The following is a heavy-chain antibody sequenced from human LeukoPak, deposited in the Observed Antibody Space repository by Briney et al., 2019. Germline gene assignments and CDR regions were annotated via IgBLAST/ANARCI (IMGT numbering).Heavy chain of an antibody. CDR3: ARDRGGYYQLALVY. CDR1: GFTFSSYS. V-gene: IGHV3-21*01. CDR2: ISSSSYI. J-gene: IGHJ4*02. Sequence: PGGSLRLSCAASGFTFSSYSMNWVRQAPGKGLEWVSSISSSSYIYYADSVKGRFTISRDNAKNSLYLQMNSLRAEDTAVYYCARDRGGYYQLALVYWGQGTLVTVSS. D-gene: IGHD3-22*01.